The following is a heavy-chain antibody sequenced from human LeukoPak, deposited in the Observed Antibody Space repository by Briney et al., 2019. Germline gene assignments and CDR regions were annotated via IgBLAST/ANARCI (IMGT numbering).Heavy chain of an antibody. CDR2: INPNSGGT. CDR1: GYTFTGYY. Sequence: GASVKVSCKASGYTFTGYYMHWVRQAPGQGLEWMGWINPNSGGTNYAQKFQGRVTMTRDTSISTAYMELSRLRSDDTAVYYCARSQLHASPTSFYSSSWRLDYWGQGTLVTVSS. D-gene: IGHD6-13*01. V-gene: IGHV1-2*02. J-gene: IGHJ4*02. CDR3: ARSQLHASPTSFYSSSWRLDY.